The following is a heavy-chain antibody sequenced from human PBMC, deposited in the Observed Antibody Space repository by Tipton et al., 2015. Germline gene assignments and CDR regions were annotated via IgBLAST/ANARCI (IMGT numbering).Heavy chain of an antibody. CDR1: GESFSKYY. CDR3: ASGCINFSCYYWFDP. J-gene: IGHJ5*02. CDR2: VYPGGGT. V-gene: IGHV4-38-2*01. Sequence: TLSLTCAVSGESFSKYYWSWIRQSPGKGLEWIGFVYPGGGTYYNPSLKSRVTILVDTTQNQVSLRLTSVTAADTAVYYCASGCINFSCYYWFDPWGPGTLVTVSS. D-gene: IGHD2-21*01.